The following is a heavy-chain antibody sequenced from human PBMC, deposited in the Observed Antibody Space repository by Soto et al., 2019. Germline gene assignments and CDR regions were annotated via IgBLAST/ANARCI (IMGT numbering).Heavy chain of an antibody. CDR1: GFTFSSHG. CDR3: ARDEWELPFDY. Sequence: GGSLRLSCAASGFTFSSHGMHWVRQAPGKGLEWVAAIWYDGSNKYYADSVKGRFTISRDNSKNTLYLQMNSLRAEDTAVYYCARDEWELPFDYWGQGTLVTVSS. V-gene: IGHV3-33*01. D-gene: IGHD1-26*01. J-gene: IGHJ4*02. CDR2: IWYDGSNK.